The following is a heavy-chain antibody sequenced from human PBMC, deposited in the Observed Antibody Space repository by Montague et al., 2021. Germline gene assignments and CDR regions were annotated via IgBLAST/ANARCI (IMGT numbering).Heavy chain of an antibody. CDR3: ARDPRWEYDAFDI. CDR1: GFTFSSYA. V-gene: IGHV3-30*04. J-gene: IGHJ3*02. Sequence: SLRLSCAASGFTFSSYAMHWVRQAPGKGLEWVAVISYDGSNKYYADSVKGRFTISRDNSKNTLYLQTNSLRAEDTALFYCARDPRWEYDAFDIWGQGTMVTVSS. CDR2: ISYDGSNK. D-gene: IGHD1-26*01.